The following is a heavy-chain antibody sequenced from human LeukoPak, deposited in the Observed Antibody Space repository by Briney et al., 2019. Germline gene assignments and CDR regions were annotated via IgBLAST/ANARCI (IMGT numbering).Heavy chain of an antibody. Sequence: SETLSLTCSVSGASISGGTYHWGWIRQPPGKGLEWISSIYYTGSTYDNPSLKSRVTISVDTSKNQFSLKLSSVTAADTAVYYCARRGGSGRAFDYWGQGTLVTVSS. CDR3: ARRGGSGRAFDY. CDR1: GASISGGTYH. V-gene: IGHV4-39*01. D-gene: IGHD1-26*01. J-gene: IGHJ4*02. CDR2: IYYTGST.